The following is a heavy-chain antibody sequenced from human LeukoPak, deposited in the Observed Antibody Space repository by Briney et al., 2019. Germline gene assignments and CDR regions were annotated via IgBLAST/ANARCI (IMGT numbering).Heavy chain of an antibody. D-gene: IGHD3-10*02. CDR1: GGSFSGYY. J-gene: IGHJ4*02. V-gene: IGHV4-34*01. Sequence: SETLSLTCAIYGGSFSGYYWSWIRQPPGKGLEWIGEINHRGSTNYNPSLKSRVTISVDTSRNSFSLELSSVTAADTAVYYCARRRVLTYYFDYWGQGTLVTVSS. CDR3: ARRRVLTYYFDY. CDR2: INHRGST.